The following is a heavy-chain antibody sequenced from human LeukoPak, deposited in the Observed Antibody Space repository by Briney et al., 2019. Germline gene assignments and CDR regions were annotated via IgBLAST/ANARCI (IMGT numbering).Heavy chain of an antibody. CDR1: GITFSRYA. D-gene: IGHD2-15*01. V-gene: IGHV3-30-3*01. CDR2: ISSDGGNR. J-gene: IGHJ4*01. Sequence: PGGSLRLSCAASGITFSRYAMHWVRQAPGKGLEWVAVISSDGGNRHYADSVRGQFTISRDNSKNTLYLQMNTLRDDDTAVYYCATATVDWYLDYWGQGTLVSGSS. CDR3: ATATVDWYLDY.